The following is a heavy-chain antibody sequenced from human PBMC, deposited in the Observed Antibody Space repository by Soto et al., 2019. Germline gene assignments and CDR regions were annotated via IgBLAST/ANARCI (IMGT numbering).Heavy chain of an antibody. CDR3: ARVRRVGRTDYYMDV. D-gene: IGHD2-15*01. CDR1: GGTFSSYT. CDR2: IIPILGIA. J-gene: IGHJ6*03. Sequence: ASVKVSCKASGGTFSSYTISWVRQAPGQGLEWMGRIIPILGIANYAQKFQGRVTITADKSTSTAYMELSSLRSEDTAVYYCARVRRVGRTDYYMDVWGKGTTVTVSS. V-gene: IGHV1-69*02.